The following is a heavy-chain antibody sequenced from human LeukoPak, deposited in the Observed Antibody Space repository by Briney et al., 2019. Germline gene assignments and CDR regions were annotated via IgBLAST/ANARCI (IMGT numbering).Heavy chain of an antibody. V-gene: IGHV3-33*01. Sequence: PGGSLRLSCAASGFTFSSYGMHWVRQAPGKGLEWVAVIWYDGSNKYYADSVKGRFTISRDNSKNTLYLQMNSLRAEDTAVYYCARDGGSGEWPYYYYGMDVWGQGSTVTVSS. CDR1: GFTFSSYG. J-gene: IGHJ6*02. CDR2: IWYDGSNK. CDR3: ARDGGSGEWPYYYYGMDV. D-gene: IGHD3-3*01.